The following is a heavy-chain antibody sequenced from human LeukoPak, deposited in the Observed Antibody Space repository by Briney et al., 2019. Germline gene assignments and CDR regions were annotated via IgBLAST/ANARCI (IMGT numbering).Heavy chain of an antibody. CDR2: ISSSSSYI. V-gene: IGHV3-21*01. Sequence: GGSLRLSCAASGFTFSSYSMNWVRQAPGKGLEWVSSISSSSSYIYYVDSVKGRFTISRDNAKNSLYLQMNSLRAEDTAVYYCARDRGGVAGIDYWGQGTLVTVSS. CDR1: GFTFSSYS. J-gene: IGHJ4*02. CDR3: ARDRGGVAGIDY. D-gene: IGHD6-19*01.